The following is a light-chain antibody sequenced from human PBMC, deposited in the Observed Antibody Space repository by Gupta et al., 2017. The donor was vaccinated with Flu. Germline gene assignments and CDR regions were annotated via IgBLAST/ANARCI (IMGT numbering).Light chain of an antibody. Sequence: QSALTQPASMSGSPGQTITISCTGTSSDVGYYNYVSWYQQHPGKAPKLMIYEVSNRPSGVSNRFSGSKSGNTASLTISGLQAEDESDYYCNSYTTTSTWVFGGGTKLTVL. CDR3: NSYTTTSTWV. J-gene: IGLJ3*02. CDR2: EVS. V-gene: IGLV2-14*01. CDR1: SSDVGYYNY.